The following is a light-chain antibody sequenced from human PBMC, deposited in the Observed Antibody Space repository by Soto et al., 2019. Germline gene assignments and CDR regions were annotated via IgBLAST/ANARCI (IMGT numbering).Light chain of an antibody. CDR2: DVS. J-gene: IGLJ1*01. CDR3: SSYTTSNTRQIV. CDR1: SSDVGGYNY. Sequence: QSVLTQPAPVSGSPGQSITISCTGTSSDVGGYNYVSWYQHNPGKAPKLMIFDVSNRPSGVSNRFSGSKSGNTASLTISGLQPEDEADYYCSSYTTSNTRQIVFGTGTKVTVL. V-gene: IGLV2-14*03.